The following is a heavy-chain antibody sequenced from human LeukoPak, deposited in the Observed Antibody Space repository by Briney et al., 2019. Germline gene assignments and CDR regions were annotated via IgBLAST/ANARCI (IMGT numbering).Heavy chain of an antibody. CDR3: TRLGYSSGYDY. Sequence: GGSLRLSCAASGFTFSGSAMYWVRQASGKGLEWVGRIRSKANSYATAYAASVKGRFTISRDDSKNTAYLQMNNLKTEDTAVYYCTRLGYSSGYDYWGQGTLVTVST. D-gene: IGHD3-22*01. V-gene: IGHV3-73*01. CDR2: IRSKANSYAT. CDR1: GFTFSGSA. J-gene: IGHJ4*02.